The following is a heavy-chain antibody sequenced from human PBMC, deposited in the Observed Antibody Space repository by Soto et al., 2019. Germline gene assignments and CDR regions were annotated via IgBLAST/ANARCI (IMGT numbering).Heavy chain of an antibody. J-gene: IGHJ3*01. CDR1: GLTFSTSW. Sequence: VQLVESGGGLVQPGESLRLSCTASGLTFSTSWLTWVRQAPGEGLEWVSNIHPAGNVQHYADSVKERFTISRDNAKNSVSLPMSALRVEATAVFYCATANTPSAFDLWGQGTMVTVSS. V-gene: IGHV3-7*01. CDR3: ATANTPSAFDL. CDR2: IHPAGNVQ.